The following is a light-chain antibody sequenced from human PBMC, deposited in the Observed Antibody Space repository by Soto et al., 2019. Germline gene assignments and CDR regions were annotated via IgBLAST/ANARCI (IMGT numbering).Light chain of an antibody. CDR2: GAS. CDR3: QHYGNSPPFT. V-gene: IGKV3-20*01. CDR1: QSVSSSY. J-gene: IGKJ2*01. Sequence: EIVLTQSPGTLSLSPGERATLSCRASQSVSSSYLAWYQQKPGQAPRLLIYGASSRPTGIPDRFSGSGSGTDFPLTISRLEPEDFAVYFCQHYGNSPPFTFGQGPKVEI.